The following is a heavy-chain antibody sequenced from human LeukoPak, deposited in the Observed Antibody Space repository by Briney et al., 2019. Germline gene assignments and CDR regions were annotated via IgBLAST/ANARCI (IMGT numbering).Heavy chain of an antibody. D-gene: IGHD3-22*01. V-gene: IGHV1-46*01. CDR1: GDIFTRNY. Sequence: ASVKVSCKASGDIFTRNYMHWVRQAPGQGLEWMGTINPSGGSTNYAQKFQGRVTMTRDTSTSTVYMELSSLRSEDTAVYYCARVGGYYDSSGPLGYWGQGTLVTVSS. J-gene: IGHJ4*02. CDR3: ARVGGYYDSSGPLGY. CDR2: INPSGGST.